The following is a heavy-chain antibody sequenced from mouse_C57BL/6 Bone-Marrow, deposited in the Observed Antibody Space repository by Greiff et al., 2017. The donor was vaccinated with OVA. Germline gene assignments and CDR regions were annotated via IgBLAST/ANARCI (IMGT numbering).Heavy chain of an antibody. D-gene: IGHD2-1*01. CDR1: GYTFTSYG. V-gene: IGHV1-81*01. CDR3: ARDHYGNYVDFDY. J-gene: IGHJ2*01. Sequence: QVQLQQSGAELARPGASVKLSCKASGYTFTSYGISWVKQRTGQGLEWIGEIYPRSGNTYYNEKFKGKATLTADKSSSTAYMELRSLTSEDAAVDFCARDHYGNYVDFDYWGQGTTLTVSS. CDR2: IYPRSGNT.